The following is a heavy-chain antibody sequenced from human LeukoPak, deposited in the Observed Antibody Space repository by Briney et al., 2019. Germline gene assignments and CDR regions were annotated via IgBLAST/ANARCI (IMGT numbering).Heavy chain of an antibody. J-gene: IGHJ4*02. D-gene: IGHD4-23*01. CDR1: GFTFGNYA. V-gene: IGHV3-23*01. CDR2: ITNVGGTT. CDR3: VRGATYGGNAFLDY. Sequence: GGSLRLSCVASGFTFGNYAMNWVRQAPGKGLEWVSGITNVGGTTHYADSVRGRFSVSRDNSNNTLFLQMNSLRAEDTAVYFCVRGATYGGNAFLDYWGQGTLVSVYS.